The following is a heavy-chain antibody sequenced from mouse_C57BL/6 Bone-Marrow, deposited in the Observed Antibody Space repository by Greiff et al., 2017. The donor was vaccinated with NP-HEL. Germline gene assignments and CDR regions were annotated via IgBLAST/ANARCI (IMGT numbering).Heavy chain of an antibody. D-gene: IGHD2-2*01. CDR2: IYPRSGNT. J-gene: IGHJ3*01. CDR1: GYTFTSYG. V-gene: IGHV1-81*01. Sequence: QVQLQQSGAELARPGASVKLSCKASGYTFTSYGISWVKQRTGQGLEWIGEIYPRSGNTYYNEKFKGKATLTADKSSSTAYMELLSLTSEDSAVYFCARRGMVTSFAYWGQGTLVTVSA. CDR3: ARRGMVTSFAY.